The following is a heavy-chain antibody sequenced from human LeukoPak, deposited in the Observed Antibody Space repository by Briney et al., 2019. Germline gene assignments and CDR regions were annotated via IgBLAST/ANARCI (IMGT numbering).Heavy chain of an antibody. J-gene: IGHJ4*02. CDR2: IKQDGSEK. CDR1: GFTFSSYW. D-gene: IGHD3-3*01. CDR3: ARDVSVLRFLEWLLTAFDY. Sequence: GGSLRLXCAASGFTFSSYWMSWVRQAPGKGLEWVANIKQDGSEKYYVDSVKGRFTISRDNAKNSLYLQMNSLRAEDTAVYYCARDVSVLRFLEWLLTAFDYWGQGTLVTVSS. V-gene: IGHV3-7*01.